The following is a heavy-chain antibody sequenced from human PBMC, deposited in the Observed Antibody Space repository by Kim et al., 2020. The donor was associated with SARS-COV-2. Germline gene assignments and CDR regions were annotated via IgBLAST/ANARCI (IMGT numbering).Heavy chain of an antibody. J-gene: IGHJ6*01. V-gene: IGHV3-23*01. CDR1: GFTFSSYS. Sequence: GGSLRLSFAASGFTFSSYSMSWVRQAPGKGLEWVSGIRGSGGTTYYADSVKGRFTISRDNSKNTLYLQMNSLRAEDTAVNYCAKDWQMLEIRPLGGYNG. D-gene: IGHD1-7*01. CDR3: AKDWQMLEIRPLGGYNG. CDR2: IRGSGGTT.